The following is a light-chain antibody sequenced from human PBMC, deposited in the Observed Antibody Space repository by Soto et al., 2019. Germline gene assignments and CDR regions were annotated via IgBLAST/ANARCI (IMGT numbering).Light chain of an antibody. CDR1: SGHSSYA. J-gene: IGLJ2*01. CDR2: LNSDGSH. V-gene: IGLV4-69*01. Sequence: QSVLTQSPSASASLGASVKLTCTLSSGHSSYAIVWHQQRPEKGPRYLMKLNSDGSHSKGDGIPDRFSGSSSGAERYLTISSLQSEDEADYYCQTWGTGIRVFGGGTKVTVL. CDR3: QTWGTGIRV.